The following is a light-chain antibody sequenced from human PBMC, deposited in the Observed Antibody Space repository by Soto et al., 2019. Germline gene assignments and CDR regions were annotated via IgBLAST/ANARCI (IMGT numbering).Light chain of an antibody. CDR3: QQYHRHAT. J-gene: IGKJ2*01. CDR1: QGISSY. V-gene: IGKV1-8*01. CDR2: AAS. Sequence: AIRMTQSPSSLSASTGDRVTITCRASQGISSYLAWYQQKPGKAPKLLIYAASTLQSGVPSRFSGSGSGTDFTLTISCLQSEDFATYYCQQYHRHATFGQGTILDIK.